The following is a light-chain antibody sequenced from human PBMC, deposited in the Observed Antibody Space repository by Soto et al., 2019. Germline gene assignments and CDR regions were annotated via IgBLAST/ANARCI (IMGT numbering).Light chain of an antibody. V-gene: IGKV3-11*01. CDR2: DAS. CDR3: QQRSNWGFT. CDR1: QSVSSY. Sequence: EIVLTQSPATLSLSPGERATLSCRASQSVSSYLAWYQQKPGQAPRLLIYDASNRATGIPARFSGSGSGTDCTLTISSLEPEDFAVYYCQQRSNWGFTFGPGTKVYIK. J-gene: IGKJ3*01.